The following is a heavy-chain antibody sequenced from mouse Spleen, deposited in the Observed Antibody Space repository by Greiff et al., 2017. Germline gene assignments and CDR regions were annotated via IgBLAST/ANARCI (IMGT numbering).Heavy chain of an antibody. CDR1: GYTFTDYN. Sequence: VQLQQSGPELVKPGASVKMSCKASGYTFTDYNMHWVKQSHGKSLEWIGYINPNNGGTSYNQKFKGKATLTVNKSSSTAYMELRSLTSEDSAVYYCASWGFITTFAYWGQGTLVTVSA. D-gene: IGHD1-2*01. CDR3: ASWGFITTFAY. V-gene: IGHV1-22*01. CDR2: INPNNGGT. J-gene: IGHJ3*01.